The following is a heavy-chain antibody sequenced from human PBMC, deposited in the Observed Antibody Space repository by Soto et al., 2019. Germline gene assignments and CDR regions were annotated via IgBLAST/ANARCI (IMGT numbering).Heavy chain of an antibody. J-gene: IGHJ4*02. CDR2: ISAYNGNT. V-gene: IGHV1-18*04. Sequence: ASVKVSCKASGYTFTSYGISWVRQAPGQGLEWMGWISAYNGNTNYAQKLRGRVTMTTDTSTSTAYMELRSLRSDDTAVYYCARDLRIAAAAPINYWGQGTLVTVSS. CDR3: ARDLRIAAAAPINY. D-gene: IGHD6-13*01. CDR1: GYTFTSYG.